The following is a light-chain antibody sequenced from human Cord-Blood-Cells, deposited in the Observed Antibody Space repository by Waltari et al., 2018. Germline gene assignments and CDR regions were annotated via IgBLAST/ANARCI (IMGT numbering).Light chain of an antibody. CDR1: QGISSY. CDR2: SAS. CDR3: QHSYSTPRT. V-gene: IGKV1-39*01. Sequence: DIQMTQSPSSLSASVGDRVHICCLASQGISSYLYWYQQTPGKAPKPLIYSASILQSGVPSSFSGSGSGTDFTLTSSSLQPEDFATYDCQHSYSTPRTFGGGTKVEIK. J-gene: IGKJ4*02.